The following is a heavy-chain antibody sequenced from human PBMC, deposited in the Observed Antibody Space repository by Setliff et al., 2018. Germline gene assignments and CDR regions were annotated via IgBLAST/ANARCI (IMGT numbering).Heavy chain of an antibody. Sequence: SETLSLTCTVSGYSISSGYIWGWIRQPPGKGLEWVGYIYYSGSTNYNPSLKSRVTMSVDTSKNKFSLKLSSVTAADTAVYYCARRRTALAFDIWGQGTMVTVSS. D-gene: IGHD5-18*01. CDR2: IYYSGST. J-gene: IGHJ3*02. CDR3: ARRRTALAFDI. CDR1: GYSISSGYI. V-gene: IGHV4-38-2*02.